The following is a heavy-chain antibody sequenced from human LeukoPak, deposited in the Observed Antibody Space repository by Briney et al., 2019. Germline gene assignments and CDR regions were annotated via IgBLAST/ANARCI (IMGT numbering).Heavy chain of an antibody. V-gene: IGHV1-2*02. CDR2: INPNSGGT. Sequence: GASVKVSCKASGYTFTGYYMHWVRQAPGQGLEWRGWINPNSGGTNYAQKFQGRVTMTRDTSISTAYMELSRLRSDDTAVYSCARASSMVRGVIDYWGQGTLVTVSS. CDR3: ARASSMVRGVIDY. CDR1: GYTFTGYY. D-gene: IGHD3-10*01. J-gene: IGHJ4*02.